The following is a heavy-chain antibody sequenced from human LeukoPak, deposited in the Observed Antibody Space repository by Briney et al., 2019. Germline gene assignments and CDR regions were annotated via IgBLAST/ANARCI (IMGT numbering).Heavy chain of an antibody. Sequence: SEDLSLTCVFSADFFSSYLWPWIRQPPGKGLAWIGYISYLGSTNYNPSLKSRVTISIDTSKNQFSLKLRSVTAADTAVYYCARDLVTVTKGFDIWGQGTMVSVSS. CDR3: ARDLVTVTKGFDI. CDR1: ADFFSSYL. J-gene: IGHJ3*02. CDR2: ISYLGST. V-gene: IGHV4-59*01. D-gene: IGHD4-17*01.